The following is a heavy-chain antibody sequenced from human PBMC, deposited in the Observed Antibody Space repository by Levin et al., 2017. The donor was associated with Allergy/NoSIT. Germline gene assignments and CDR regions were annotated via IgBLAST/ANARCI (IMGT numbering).Heavy chain of an antibody. D-gene: IGHD6-13*01. CDR1: GFTVSSNY. J-gene: IGHJ4*02. CDR3: ARDSPQHSSSWYYFDY. CDR2: IYSGGST. V-gene: IGHV3-66*01. Sequence: GGSLRLSCAASGFTVSSNYMSWVRQAPGKGLEWVSVIYSGGSTYYADSVKGRFTISRDNSKNTLYLQMNSLRAEDTAVYYCARDSPQHSSSWYYFDYWGQGTLVTVSS.